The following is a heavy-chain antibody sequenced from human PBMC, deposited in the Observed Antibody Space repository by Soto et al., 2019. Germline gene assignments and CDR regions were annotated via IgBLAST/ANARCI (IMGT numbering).Heavy chain of an antibody. Sequence: QVQLVQSGAEVKKTGASVKVSCKSSGYDFTNYDITWVRQAPGQGLDWVGWIRVYNGDTKYAQKFQGRVTLTTDTSTTTAYMELRSLRSDDTAVYYCARGDRSPNYWGQGTLVTVSS. CDR1: GYDFTNYD. J-gene: IGHJ4*02. CDR2: IRVYNGDT. V-gene: IGHV1-18*01. D-gene: IGHD1-26*01. CDR3: ARGDRSPNY.